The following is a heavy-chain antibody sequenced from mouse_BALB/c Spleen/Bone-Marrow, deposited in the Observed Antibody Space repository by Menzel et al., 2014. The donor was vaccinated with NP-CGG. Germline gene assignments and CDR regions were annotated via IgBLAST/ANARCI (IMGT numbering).Heavy chain of an antibody. D-gene: IGHD1-1*02. J-gene: IGHJ4*01. Sequence: VKLQESGPELVKPGISMNISCKASGYTITNFCLHWVKQRHAKGLQWIGRIYPGNISTKYNEKFKGKATLTADKSSSRAYMQLNGLTSEDSAVYFCGGEGWTNNTMDYWGQGTSVTVSS. CDR2: IYPGNIST. CDR3: GGEGWTNNTMDY. CDR1: GYTITNFC. V-gene: IGHV1S56*01.